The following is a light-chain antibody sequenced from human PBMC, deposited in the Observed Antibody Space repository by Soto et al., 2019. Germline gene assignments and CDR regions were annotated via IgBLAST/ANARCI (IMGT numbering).Light chain of an antibody. Sequence: QSALTQPAAVSGAPGQSITISCTGTSSDVGGYNYVSWYQQHPGKAPKLMIYDVNNRPSGVSNHFSGSRSGNTASLTIAGLQAEDEGDYYCISYTGSSTYVVFGGGTKLTVL. J-gene: IGLJ2*01. CDR2: DVN. CDR3: ISYTGSSTYVV. CDR1: SSDVGGYNY. V-gene: IGLV2-14*01.